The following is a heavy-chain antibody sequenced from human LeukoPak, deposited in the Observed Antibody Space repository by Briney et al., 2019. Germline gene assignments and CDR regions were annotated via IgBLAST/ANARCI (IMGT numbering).Heavy chain of an antibody. J-gene: IGHJ6*03. Sequence: SETLSLTCAVYGGSFSGYYWSWIRQPPGKGLEWIGEINHSGSTNYNPSLKSRVTISVDTSKNQFSLKLSSVTAADTAVYYCAREDIVVVPAARYYYYYYMDVWGKGTTVTVSS. CDR3: AREDIVVVPAARYYYYYYMDV. V-gene: IGHV4-34*01. CDR1: GGSFSGYY. D-gene: IGHD2-2*01. CDR2: INHSGST.